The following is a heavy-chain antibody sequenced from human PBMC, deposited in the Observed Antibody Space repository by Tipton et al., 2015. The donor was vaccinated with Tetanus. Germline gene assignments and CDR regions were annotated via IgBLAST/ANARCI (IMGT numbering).Heavy chain of an antibody. CDR3: ARQGLDWNPGREIDS. D-gene: IGHD3/OR15-3a*01. CDR1: GGSISDSY. J-gene: IGHJ4*02. Sequence: QVQLVQSGPEVKPSETLSLTCTVSGGSISDSYWSWIRQPPGKGLEWIGYIYDFGSSDCAPSLKSRVAISLDKSKNQFSLNLRSVTAADTAVYFCARQGLDWNPGREIDSWGQGLLVTVSS. CDR2: IYDFGSS. V-gene: IGHV4-59*08.